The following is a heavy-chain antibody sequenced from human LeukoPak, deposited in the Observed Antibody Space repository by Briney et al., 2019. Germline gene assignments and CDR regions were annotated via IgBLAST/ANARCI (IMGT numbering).Heavy chain of an antibody. CDR1: GFSFSNYW. Sequence: GGSLRLSCAASGFSFSNYWMHWVRQAPGKGLVWVSGINSDGETTTYADSVKGRFTISRDNAKNTLYLQMNSLSAEDTAVYYCARSSPNLRFSEWLNPNYGMDVWGQGTTVTVSS. CDR2: INSDGETT. V-gene: IGHV3-74*01. D-gene: IGHD3-3*01. J-gene: IGHJ6*02. CDR3: ARSSPNLRFSEWLNPNYGMDV.